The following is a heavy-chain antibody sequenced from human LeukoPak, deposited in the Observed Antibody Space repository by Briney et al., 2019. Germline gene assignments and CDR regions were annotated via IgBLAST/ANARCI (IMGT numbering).Heavy chain of an antibody. CDR1: GFTFSDYY. CDR3: ARVRSSVSPLDY. CDR2: ISKSGTST. V-gene: IGHV3-11*05. Sequence: PGGSLRLSCAASGFTFSDYYISWIRQAPGKGLEWVSYISKSGTSTNYADSVKGRFSISRDNAKKSLYLQLNSLTAEDTAVYYCARVRSSVSPLDYWGQGTLVTVSS. J-gene: IGHJ4*02. D-gene: IGHD3-10*01.